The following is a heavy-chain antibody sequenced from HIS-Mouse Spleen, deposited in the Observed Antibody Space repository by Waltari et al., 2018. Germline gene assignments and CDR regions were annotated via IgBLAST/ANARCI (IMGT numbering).Heavy chain of an antibody. CDR2: INHSGST. CDR1: GGSFSGYY. CDR3: ARGAGSSSFDY. Sequence: QVQLQQWGAGLLKPSETLSLTCAVYGGSFSGYYWSWIRQPPGKGLEWIGEINHSGSTNYNPALKSRVTISVETSKNQFSLKLSSVTAADTAVYYCARGAGSSSFDYWGQGTLVTVSS. D-gene: IGHD6-13*01. V-gene: IGHV4-34*01. J-gene: IGHJ4*02.